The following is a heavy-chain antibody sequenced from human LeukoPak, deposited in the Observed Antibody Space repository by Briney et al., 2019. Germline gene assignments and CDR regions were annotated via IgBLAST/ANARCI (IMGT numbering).Heavy chain of an antibody. V-gene: IGHV3-30*03. J-gene: IGHJ4*02. CDR1: GFTFSSYG. CDR2: ISYDGSNK. D-gene: IGHD6-19*01. Sequence: PGGSLRLSCAASGFTFSSYGMHWVRQAPGRGLEGVAVISYDGSNKYYADSVKGRFTISRDNSKNTLYLQMNSLRVEDTAVYYCARDQWLVLGGDYWGQGTLVTVSS. CDR3: ARDQWLVLGGDY.